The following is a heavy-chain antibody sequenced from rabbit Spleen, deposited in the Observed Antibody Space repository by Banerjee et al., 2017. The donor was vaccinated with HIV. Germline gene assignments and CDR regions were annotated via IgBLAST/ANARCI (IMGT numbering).Heavy chain of an antibody. V-gene: IGHV1S45*01. CDR3: ATYVDYDGDFNL. CDR1: GVSFSDKDV. CDR2: INIVTGKS. J-gene: IGHJ4*01. D-gene: IGHD2-1*01. Sequence: EQLEESGGGLVKPEGSLTLTCKASGVSFSDKDVMCWVRQAPGKGLEWIACINIVTGKSVYASWAKGRCTISKTSSTTVTLQMTSLTAADTATYFCATYVDYDGDFNLWGPGTLVTVS.